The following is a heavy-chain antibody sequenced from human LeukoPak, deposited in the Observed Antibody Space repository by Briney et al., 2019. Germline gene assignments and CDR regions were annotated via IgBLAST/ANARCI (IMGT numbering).Heavy chain of an antibody. CDR1: GGSISSYY. CDR2: IYYSGST. J-gene: IGHJ1*01. V-gene: IGHV4-59*08. D-gene: IGHD6-13*01. Sequence: PSETLSLTCTVSGGSISSYYWSWIRQPPGKGLEWIGYIYYSGSTNYNPSLKSRVTISVDTSKNQFSLKLSSVTAADTAVYYCASQYSSSWYEYFQHWSQGTLVTVSS. CDR3: ASQYSSSWYEYFQH.